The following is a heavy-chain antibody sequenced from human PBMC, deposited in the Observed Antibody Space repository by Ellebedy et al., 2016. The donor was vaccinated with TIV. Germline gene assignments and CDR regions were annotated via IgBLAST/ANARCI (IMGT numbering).Heavy chain of an antibody. D-gene: IGHD3-10*01. CDR3: TTGKLLWG. CDR2: IKSKTDDETR. V-gene: IGHV3-15*01. Sequence: GGSLRLXCTVSGLRFSDAWMSWVRQVPGKGLEWVGRIKSKTDDETRDYTAPVKGRFTISRDDSKKTLYLQMDSLKTEDTALYYCTTGKLLWGWGQGTLVTVSS. J-gene: IGHJ4*02. CDR1: GLRFSDAW.